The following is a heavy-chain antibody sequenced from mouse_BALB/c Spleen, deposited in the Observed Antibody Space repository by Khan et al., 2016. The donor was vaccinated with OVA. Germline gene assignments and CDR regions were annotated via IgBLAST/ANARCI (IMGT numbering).Heavy chain of an antibody. CDR1: SYTFTDFT. J-gene: IGHJ3*01. Sequence: VQLQESGAELVRPGVSVKISCKGSSYTFTDFTMHWVKQSHAMSLEWIGVISTYYGDADYNQKFKGKATMTVDKSSNTAYMDLARLTSEDSAIFYCARGGGGDRFLYWGQGTLVTVSA. V-gene: IGHV1S137*01. CDR3: ARGGGGDRFLY. CDR2: ISTYYGDA.